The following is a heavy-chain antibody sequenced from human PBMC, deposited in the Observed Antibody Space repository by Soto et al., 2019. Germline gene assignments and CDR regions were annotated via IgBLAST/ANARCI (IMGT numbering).Heavy chain of an antibody. Sequence: GASVKVSCKASGYTFTSYGISWVRQAPGQGLEWMGWISAYNGNTNYAQKLQGRVTMTTDTSTSTAYMELRSLRSDDTAVYYCARSSSSWSTYNWFDPWGQGTLVTVSS. J-gene: IGHJ5*02. CDR3: ARSSSSWSTYNWFDP. V-gene: IGHV1-18*01. CDR2: ISAYNGNT. CDR1: GYTFTSYG. D-gene: IGHD6-13*01.